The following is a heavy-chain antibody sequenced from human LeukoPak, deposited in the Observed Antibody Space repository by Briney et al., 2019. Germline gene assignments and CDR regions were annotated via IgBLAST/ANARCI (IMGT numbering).Heavy chain of an antibody. V-gene: IGHV3-30*02. CDR2: IRSDGSNE. D-gene: IGHD6-6*01. CDR1: GFTFSTYG. CDR3: ANLARPLDY. J-gene: IGHJ4*02. Sequence: GRSLRLSWGASGFTFSTYGMHWVRQAPGKGLEWVAFIRSDGSNEYLDSVKGRFTISRDNSKNTLYLQMNSLKPEDTAVYYCANLARPLDYWGQGALVTVSS.